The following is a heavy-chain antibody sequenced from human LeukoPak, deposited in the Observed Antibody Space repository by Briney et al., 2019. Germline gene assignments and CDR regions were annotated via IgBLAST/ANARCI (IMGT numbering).Heavy chain of an antibody. CDR1: GGSINSGSYY. V-gene: IGHV4-61*02. Sequence: SQTLSLTCTVSGGSINSGSYYWTWIRQPAGKGLEWIGRIYTTGNTNYNPSLKSRVTISLDTSKSQFSLNLSSVTAADTAVYYYAREFSDWGQGTLVIVSS. J-gene: IGHJ4*02. CDR3: AREFSD. CDR2: IYTTGNT.